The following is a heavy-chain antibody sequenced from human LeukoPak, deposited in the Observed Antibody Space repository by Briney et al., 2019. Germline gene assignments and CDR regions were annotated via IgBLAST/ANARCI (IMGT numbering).Heavy chain of an antibody. CDR3: ARDPRTSSTSRNYFES. D-gene: IGHD6-13*01. CDR2: ISVDGSNK. CDR1: GFTFTNYA. V-gene: IGHV3-30-3*01. J-gene: IGHJ4*02. Sequence: PGGSLRLSCAASGFTFTNYAMHWVRQAPGKGLEWVAVISVDGSNKFYAGSVRGRCTISRDNPKNTMSLQMDSLRGEDTAVYYCARDPRTSSTSRNYFESWGQGTLVTVSS.